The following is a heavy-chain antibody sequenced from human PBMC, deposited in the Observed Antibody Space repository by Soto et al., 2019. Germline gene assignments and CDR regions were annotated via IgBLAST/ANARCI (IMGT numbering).Heavy chain of an antibody. CDR2: IYSAGTT. Sequence: QVQLRESGPGLVKPSETLSLTCNVSGGPISGYYWNWVRQPAAKGLEWIGRIYSAGTTDLNPSLKSRVIMSVDTSSNQFSLKLLSVTAADTAVYYCAANWRGAYEGLFDLWGQGTTVTVSS. CDR3: AANWRGAYEGLFDL. V-gene: IGHV4-4*07. J-gene: IGHJ3*01. D-gene: IGHD1-1*01. CDR1: GGPISGYY.